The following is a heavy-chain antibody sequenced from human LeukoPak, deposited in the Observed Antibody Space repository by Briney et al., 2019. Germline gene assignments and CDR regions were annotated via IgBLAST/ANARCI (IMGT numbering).Heavy chain of an antibody. Sequence: LGGCVRDSCVATGLTHLGSPMQWVRQPRAKGREWVGRINSIAENSATAHTACVRGRFTLPRDDSNNMVYLQRDSLNAEDTAVYYCAKPFPGVRTKHALDIWGRGTLVTVAS. CDR2: INSIAENSAT. J-gene: IGHJ3*02. V-gene: IGHV3-73*01. D-gene: IGHD3-3*01. CDR1: GLTHLGSP. CDR3: AKPFPGVRTKHALDI.